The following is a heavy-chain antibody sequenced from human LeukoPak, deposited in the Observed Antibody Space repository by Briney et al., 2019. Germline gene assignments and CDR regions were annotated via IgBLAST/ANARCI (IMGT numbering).Heavy chain of an antibody. CDR2: IYTSGST. CDR3: ARDSGYSYGFYYYYYMDV. J-gene: IGHJ6*03. V-gene: IGHV4-4*07. Sequence: SETLSLTCTVSGGSISSYYWSWIRQPAGKGLEWIGRIYTSGSTNYNPSLKSRVTMSVDTSKNQFSLKLSSVTAADTAVYYCARDSGYSYGFYYYYYMDVWGKGTTVTVS. CDR1: GGSISSYY. D-gene: IGHD5-18*01.